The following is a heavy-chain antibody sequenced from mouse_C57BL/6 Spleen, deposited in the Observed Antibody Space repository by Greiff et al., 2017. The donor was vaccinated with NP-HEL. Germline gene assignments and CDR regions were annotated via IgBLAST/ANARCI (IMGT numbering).Heavy chain of an antibody. CDR1: GYTFTDYE. J-gene: IGHJ4*01. D-gene: IGHD3-3*01. CDR3: TRRGTKGAMDY. V-gene: IGHV1-15*01. Sequence: QVQLQQSGAELVRPGASVTLSCKASGYTFTDYEMHWVKQTPVHGLEWIGAIDPETGGTAYNQKFKGKAILTADKSSSTAYMELRSLTSEDSAVYYCTRRGTKGAMDYWGQGTSVTVSS. CDR2: IDPETGGT.